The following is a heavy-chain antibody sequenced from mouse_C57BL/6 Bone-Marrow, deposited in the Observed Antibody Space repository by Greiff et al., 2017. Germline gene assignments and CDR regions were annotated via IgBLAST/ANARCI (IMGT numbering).Heavy chain of an antibody. J-gene: IGHJ4*01. Sequence: VQLQQPGAELVRPGTSVKLSCKASGYTFTSYWMHWVKQRPGQGLEWIGVIDPSDSYTNYNQKFKGKATLTVDTSSSTAYMQLSSLTSEDSAVYYCARGGITTVAHYYAMDYWGQGTSVTVSS. D-gene: IGHD1-1*01. CDR3: ARGGITTVAHYYAMDY. CDR2: IDPSDSYT. V-gene: IGHV1-59*01. CDR1: GYTFTSYW.